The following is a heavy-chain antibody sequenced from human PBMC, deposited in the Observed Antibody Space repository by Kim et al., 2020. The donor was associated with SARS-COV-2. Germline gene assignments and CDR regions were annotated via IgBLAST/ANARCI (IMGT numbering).Heavy chain of an antibody. V-gene: IGHV3-30*18. CDR3: AKDPHRYCSGGSCYPYFQH. J-gene: IGHJ1*01. D-gene: IGHD2-15*01. CDR1: GFTFSSYG. Sequence: GGSLRLSCAASGFTFSSYGMHWVRQAPGKGLEWVAVISYDGSNKYYADSVKGRFTISRDNSKNTLYMQMNSLRAEDTAVYYCAKDPHRYCSGGSCYPYFQHWGQGTLVTVSS. CDR2: ISYDGSNK.